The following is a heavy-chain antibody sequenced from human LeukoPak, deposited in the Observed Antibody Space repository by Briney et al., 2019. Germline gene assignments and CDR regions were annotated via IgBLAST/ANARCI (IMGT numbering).Heavy chain of an antibody. D-gene: IGHD5-24*01. CDR3: ARALRDGYNRGFDY. V-gene: IGHV3-66*01. Sequence: GGSLRLSCAASGFTVSSNYMTWVRQAPGKGLEWVSVIYSGGSILYADSVKGRLTISRDNSKNTLYLQMNSLRAEDTAVYYCARALRDGYNRGFDYWGQGTLVTVSS. CDR1: GFTVSSNY. CDR2: IYSGGSI. J-gene: IGHJ4*02.